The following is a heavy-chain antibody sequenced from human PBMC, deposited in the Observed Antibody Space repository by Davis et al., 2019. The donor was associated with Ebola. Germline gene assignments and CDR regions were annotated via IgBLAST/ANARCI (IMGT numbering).Heavy chain of an antibody. V-gene: IGHV4-59*01. D-gene: IGHD5-24*01. CDR3: VRGGSGWLQPVDY. J-gene: IGHJ4*02. CDR1: GDSISTDY. Sequence: SETLSLTCTVSGDSISTDYWNWIRQSPGKGLEWVGYVYSCGNTHYNPSLESRVTISLDTSKDQFSLNLNSVTAADTAVYYCVRGGSGWLQPVDYWGQGTLVTVSS. CDR2: VYSCGNT.